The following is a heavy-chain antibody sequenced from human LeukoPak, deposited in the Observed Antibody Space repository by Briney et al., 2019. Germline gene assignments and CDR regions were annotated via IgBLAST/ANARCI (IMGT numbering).Heavy chain of an antibody. V-gene: IGHV3-23*01. D-gene: IGHD3-16*01. CDR3: AKAGRQGDRISSFFYFDS. Sequence: GGSLRLSCAASGFTFDRFAMSWVRQAPGKGLEWVSSIGGSTPTTFYAHSVKGRFTISRDNSTNPLYVQMNSLRADDTAVYYCAKAGRQGDRISSFFYFDSWGQGNLVTVSS. J-gene: IGHJ4*02. CDR2: IGGSTPTT. CDR1: GFTFDRFA.